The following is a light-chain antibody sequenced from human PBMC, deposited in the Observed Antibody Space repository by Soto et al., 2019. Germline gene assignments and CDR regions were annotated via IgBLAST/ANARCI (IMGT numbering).Light chain of an antibody. CDR3: SSYTTIKTVV. Sequence: QSVLTQPASVSGSPGQSITVSCTGTRSDVGGYKYVSWYQQHPGKAPKLMIYEVSNRPSGISDRFSGFKSANTAYLTISGVQPEDEADYHCSSYTTIKTVVFGGGTKLTVL. V-gene: IGLV2-14*03. CDR1: RSDVGGYKY. CDR2: EVS. J-gene: IGLJ2*01.